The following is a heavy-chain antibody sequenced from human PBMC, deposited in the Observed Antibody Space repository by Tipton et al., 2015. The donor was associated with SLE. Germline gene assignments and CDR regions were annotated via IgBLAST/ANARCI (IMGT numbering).Heavy chain of an antibody. V-gene: IGHV4-39*07. Sequence: TLSLTCTVFGGSINSHYWGWIRQPPGKGLEWIGSIYYSGSTYYNPSLKSRVTISVDTSKNQFSLKLSSVTAADTAVYYCARRPYVSSGYFFDYWGQGTLVTVSS. CDR1: GGSINSHY. J-gene: IGHJ4*02. CDR3: ARRPYVSSGYFFDY. D-gene: IGHD3-22*01. CDR2: IYYSGST.